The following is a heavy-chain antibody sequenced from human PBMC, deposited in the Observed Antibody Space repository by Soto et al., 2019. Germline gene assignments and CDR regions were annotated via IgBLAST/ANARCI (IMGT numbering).Heavy chain of an antibody. CDR1: GFSFSDHY. J-gene: IGHJ4*02. D-gene: IGHD1-26*01. V-gene: IGHV3-72*01. CDR3: ARTIMYSAPHYFDY. CDR2: IRNKANSYTT. Sequence: EVQLVESGGGLVQPGGSLRLSCAASGFSFSDHYMEWVRQAPGKGLEWVGRIRNKANSYTTQYAAAVRGRFTLSRDDPKNSLFLQMNSLKTEDTAIYYCARTIMYSAPHYFDYSGQGTLVTVSS.